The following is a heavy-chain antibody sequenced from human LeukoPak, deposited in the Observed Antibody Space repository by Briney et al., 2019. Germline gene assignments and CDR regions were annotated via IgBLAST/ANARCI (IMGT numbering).Heavy chain of an antibody. V-gene: IGHV3-30-3*01. CDR1: GFTFSSYA. CDR2: ISYDGSNK. Sequence: PGGSLRLSCAASGFTFSSYAMHWVRQAPGKGLEWVAVISYDGSNKYYADSVKGRFTISRDNSKNTLYLQMNSLRAEDTAVYYCARARDCWGQGTLVTASS. J-gene: IGHJ4*02. CDR3: ARARDC.